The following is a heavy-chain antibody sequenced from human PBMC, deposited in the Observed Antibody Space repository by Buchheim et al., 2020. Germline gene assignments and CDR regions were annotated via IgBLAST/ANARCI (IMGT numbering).Heavy chain of an antibody. D-gene: IGHD5/OR15-5a*01. V-gene: IGHV3-30*03. CDR3: ARSRVYDYYYYDMDV. CDR1: GFTFSSYG. CDR2: ISYVGSND. Sequence: QVQLVESGGGVVQPGRSLRLSCAASGFTFSSYGMHWVRQAPGKGLEWVAVISYVGSNDYYADSVKGRFSISRDNSKNTVNLQMNSLRAEDTAVYYCARSRVYDYYYYDMDVWGQGTT. J-gene: IGHJ6*02.